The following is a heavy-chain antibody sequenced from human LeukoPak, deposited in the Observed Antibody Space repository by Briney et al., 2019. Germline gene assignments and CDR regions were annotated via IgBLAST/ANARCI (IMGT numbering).Heavy chain of an antibody. CDR1: DYSINSGYY. CDR3: ARVGDWTYYFDY. V-gene: IGHV4-38-2*02. CDR2: IYHSGTT. J-gene: IGHJ4*02. Sequence: SETLSLTCTVSDYSINSGYYWGWIRQSPGKGLEWFGTIYHSGTTSYNPSLKSRVTISVDTSNNQFSLKLTSVTAADTAVYYCARVGDWTYYFDYWGQGTLVTVSS. D-gene: IGHD2-21*02.